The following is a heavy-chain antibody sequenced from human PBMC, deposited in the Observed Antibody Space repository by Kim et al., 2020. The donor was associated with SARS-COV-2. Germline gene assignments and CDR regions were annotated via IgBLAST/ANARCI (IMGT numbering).Heavy chain of an antibody. D-gene: IGHD6-13*01. Sequence: GGSLRLSCAASGFTFSDYYMIWIRQAPGKGLEWVSYIMSSGRTIYYADSVKGRFTISRDNAKKSLYLQMNSLRAEDTAVYYCAGIPYSSSWYGNNWFDPWGQGTLVTVSS. J-gene: IGHJ5*02. CDR2: IMSSGRTI. V-gene: IGHV3-11*01. CDR3: AGIPYSSSWYGNNWFDP. CDR1: GFTFSDYY.